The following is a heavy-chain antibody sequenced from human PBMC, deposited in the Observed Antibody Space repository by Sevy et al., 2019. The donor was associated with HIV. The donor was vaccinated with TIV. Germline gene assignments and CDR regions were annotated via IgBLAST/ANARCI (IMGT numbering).Heavy chain of an antibody. CDR3: ARVSSIAVAGTPHFDY. V-gene: IGHV1-18*01. CDR2: ISAYNGNT. Sequence: ASVKVSCKASGYTFTSYGISWVRQAPGLGLEWMGWISAYNGNTNYAQKLQGRVTMTTDTSTSTAYMELRSLRSDDTAVYYCARVSSIAVAGTPHFDYWGQGTLVTVSS. J-gene: IGHJ4*02. D-gene: IGHD6-19*01. CDR1: GYTFTSYG.